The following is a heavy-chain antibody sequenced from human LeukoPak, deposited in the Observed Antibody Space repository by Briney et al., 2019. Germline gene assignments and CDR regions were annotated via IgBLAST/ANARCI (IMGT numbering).Heavy chain of an antibody. CDR1: AFTFSTYA. V-gene: IGHV3-23*01. D-gene: IGHD5-18*01. J-gene: IGHJ4*02. CDR3: AKDRVTGYSIFH. Sequence: GGSLRLSCAASAFTFSTYAMSWVRQAPGKGLEWVSSVGGSGSLTYYADSVKGRFTISRDNSKNTLYLQMDSLRAEDTAVYYCAKDRVTGYSIFHWGQGTLVTVSS. CDR2: VGGSGSLT.